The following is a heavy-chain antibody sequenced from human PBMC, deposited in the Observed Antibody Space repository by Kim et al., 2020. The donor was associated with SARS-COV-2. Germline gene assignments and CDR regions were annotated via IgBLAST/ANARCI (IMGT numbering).Heavy chain of an antibody. J-gene: IGHJ2*01. V-gene: IGHV3-30*18. CDR3: AKDGMRQQLVPVYFDL. CDR2: ISYDGSNK. D-gene: IGHD6-13*01. CDR1: GFTFSSYG. Sequence: GGSLRLSCAASGFTFSSYGMHWVRQAPGKGLEWVAVISYDGSNKYYADSVKGRFTISRDNSKNTLYLQMNSLRAEDTAVYYCAKDGMRQQLVPVYFDLWGRGTLVTVSS.